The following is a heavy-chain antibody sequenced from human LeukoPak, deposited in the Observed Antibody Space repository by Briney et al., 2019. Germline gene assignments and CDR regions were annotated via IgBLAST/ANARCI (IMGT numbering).Heavy chain of an antibody. CDR1: GFTFSSYS. CDR2: ISFNGTNT. V-gene: IGHV3-64*01. D-gene: IGHD3-10*01. J-gene: IGHJ4*02. Sequence: GGSLRLSCAASGFTFSSYSMNWVRQAPGKGLECVSTISFNGTNTYYANSVKGRFTISRDNSKNTLYLQMGSLRVDDMAVYYCARDYRGMDYWGQGTLVTVSS. CDR3: ARDYRGMDY.